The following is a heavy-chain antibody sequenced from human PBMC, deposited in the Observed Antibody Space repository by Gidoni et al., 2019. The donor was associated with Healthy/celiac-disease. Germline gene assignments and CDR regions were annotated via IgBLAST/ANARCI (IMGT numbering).Heavy chain of an antibody. D-gene: IGHD6-13*01. Sequence: QVQLVQSGAEVKKPGASVKVSCKASGYTFPSYDINWVRQATGQGLEWMGWMNPNSVNTGYAQKFQGRVTMTRNTSISTAYMELSSLRSEDTAVYYCARGRQIAAAGTLGYWGQGTLVTVSS. CDR1: GYTFPSYD. CDR3: ARGRQIAAAGTLGY. J-gene: IGHJ4*02. V-gene: IGHV1-8*01. CDR2: MNPNSVNT.